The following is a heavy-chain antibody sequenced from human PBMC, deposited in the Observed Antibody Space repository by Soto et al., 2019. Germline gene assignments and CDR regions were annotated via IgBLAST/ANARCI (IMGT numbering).Heavy chain of an antibody. CDR3: TTDNYYYGSGSYPIVDFDY. CDR1: GFTFSNAW. D-gene: IGHD3-10*01. Sequence: GGSLRLSCAASGFTFSNAWMSWVRQAPGKGLEWVGRIKSKTDGGTTDYAAPVKGRFTISRDDSKNTLYLQMNSLKTEDTAVYYCTTDNYYYGSGSYPIVDFDYWGQGTLLPVSS. CDR2: IKSKTDGGTT. V-gene: IGHV3-15*01. J-gene: IGHJ4*02.